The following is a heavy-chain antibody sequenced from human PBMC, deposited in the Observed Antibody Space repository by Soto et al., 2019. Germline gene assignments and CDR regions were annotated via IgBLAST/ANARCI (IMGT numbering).Heavy chain of an antibody. CDR1: GYTFTNYY. CDR2: INPSGGST. J-gene: IGHJ6*02. V-gene: IGHV1-46*01. CDR3: AREGSNYYGMDV. Sequence: QVQQVQSGAEVKKPGASVKVSCKASGYTFTNYYMHWVRQAPGQGLEWMGVINPSGGSTTYAQKFQGRVTMTRDTSTSTVYMELSSLRSEDTTVYYCAREGSNYYGMDVWGQGTTVTVSS.